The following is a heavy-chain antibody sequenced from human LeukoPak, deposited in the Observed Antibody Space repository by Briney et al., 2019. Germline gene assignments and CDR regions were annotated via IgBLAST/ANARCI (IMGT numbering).Heavy chain of an antibody. CDR3: AKGPSGSSFDY. J-gene: IGHJ4*02. Sequence: GGSLRLSCTASGFTFSRYAMNWVRQAPGKGLEWVSYISTSISTIYYADSVKGRFTISRDNAKNSLYLQMNSLRAEDTAVYYCAKGPSGSSFDYWGQGTLVTVSS. CDR1: GFTFSRYA. V-gene: IGHV3-48*01. CDR2: ISTSISTI. D-gene: IGHD1-26*01.